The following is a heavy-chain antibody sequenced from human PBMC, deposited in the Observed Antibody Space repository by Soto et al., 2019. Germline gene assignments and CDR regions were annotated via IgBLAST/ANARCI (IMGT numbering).Heavy chain of an antibody. CDR3: ASDLAGDYGALDT. D-gene: IGHD4-17*01. Sequence: QVQLVESGGGVVQPGRSLRLSCAASGFTFSSYGMHWARQGPGKGLEWVAVIWYDGSNKVYADSVKGRFTISKDNSKNTLYLQMNSLRAEDTAVYYCASDLAGDYGALDTWGQGTMVTVSS. CDR1: GFTFSSYG. V-gene: IGHV3-33*01. J-gene: IGHJ3*02. CDR2: IWYDGSNK.